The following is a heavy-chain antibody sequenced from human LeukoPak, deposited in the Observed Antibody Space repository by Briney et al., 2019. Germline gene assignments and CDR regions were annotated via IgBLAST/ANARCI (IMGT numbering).Heavy chain of an antibody. CDR3: ARGPSGYCSGGSCYGDY. CDR1: GFTFSSYS. V-gene: IGHV3-21*01. CDR2: ISSSSSYI. J-gene: IGHJ4*02. Sequence: GGSLRLSCAASGFTFSSYSMNWVRQAPGKGLEWVSSISSSSSYIYYADSVKGRFTNSRDNAKNSLYLQMNSLRAEDTAVYYCARGPSGYCSGGSCYGDYWGQGTLVTVSS. D-gene: IGHD2-15*01.